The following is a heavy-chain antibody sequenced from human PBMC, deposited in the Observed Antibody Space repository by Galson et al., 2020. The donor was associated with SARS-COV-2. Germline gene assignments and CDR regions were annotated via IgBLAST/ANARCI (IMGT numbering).Heavy chain of an antibody. V-gene: IGHV2-70*01. Sequence: SGPTLVKPTHTLTLTCTFSGFSLSTSAMCVTWIRQPPGTALYWLSLIDWDDDKYYSTSLKTRLTISKDTSKNQVVLTMTNMDPVDTATYYCARGAAAGVWGDYWGQGTLVTVPS. J-gene: IGHJ4*02. CDR2: IDWDDDK. CDR3: ARGAAAGVWGDY. D-gene: IGHD6-13*01. CDR1: GFSLSTSAMC.